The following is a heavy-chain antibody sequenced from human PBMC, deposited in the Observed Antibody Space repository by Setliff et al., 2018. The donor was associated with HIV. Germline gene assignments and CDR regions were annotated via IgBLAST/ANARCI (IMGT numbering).Heavy chain of an antibody. CDR3: ARDPFTSTNYYDSSMYPFAQFFQH. V-gene: IGHV1-69*13. D-gene: IGHD3-22*01. CDR2: IIPMFGAT. CDR1: GGTFSNYA. Sequence: SVKVSCKASGGTFSNYAISWVRQAPGQGLEWMGGIIPMFGATNYAQKFQGRVTITADESTNTAYMELSSLRSEDTAVYYCARDPFTSTNYYDSSMYPFAQFFQHWGQGTPVTVSS. J-gene: IGHJ1*01.